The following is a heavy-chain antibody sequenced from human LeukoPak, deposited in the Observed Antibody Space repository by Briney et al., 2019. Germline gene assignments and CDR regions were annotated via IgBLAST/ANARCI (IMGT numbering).Heavy chain of an antibody. Sequence: GGSLRLSCGASGFTFSYHWMHWVRQVPGKGLLWVSRIDGGGSSTSYADSVKGRFSISRDNAKSTLYLQMSSLRAEDTDVYYCARDGDRWELLIDYWGQGTLVTVSS. CDR3: ARDGDRWELLIDY. J-gene: IGHJ4*02. CDR1: GFTFSYHW. CDR2: IDGGGSST. D-gene: IGHD1-26*01. V-gene: IGHV3-74*01.